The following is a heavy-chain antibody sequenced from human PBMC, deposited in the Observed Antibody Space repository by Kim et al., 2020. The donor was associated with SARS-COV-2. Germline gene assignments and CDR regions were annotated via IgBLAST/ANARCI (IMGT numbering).Heavy chain of an antibody. V-gene: IGHV4-39*01. CDR3: ARQYSYGHRLDY. CDR1: GGSISSSSYY. CDR2: IYYSGST. D-gene: IGHD5-18*01. Sequence: SETLSLTCTVSGGSISSSSYYWGWIRQPPGKGLEWIGSIYYSGSTYYNPSLKSRVTISVDTSKNQFSLKLSSVTAADTAVYYCARQYSYGHRLDYWGQGTLVTVSS. J-gene: IGHJ4*02.